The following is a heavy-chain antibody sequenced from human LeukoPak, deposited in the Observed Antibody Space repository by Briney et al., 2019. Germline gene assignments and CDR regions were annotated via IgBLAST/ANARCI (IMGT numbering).Heavy chain of an antibody. CDR2: IYYSGST. D-gene: IGHD3-22*01. Sequence: SQTLSLTCTVSGGSISSGDYYWSWIRQPPGKGLEWIGYIYYSGSTYYNPSLKSRVTISLDTSKNQFSLKLSSVTAADTAVYYCARGYYYDSSGHGMDVWGQGTTVTVSS. J-gene: IGHJ6*02. CDR1: GGSISSGDYY. CDR3: ARGYYYDSSGHGMDV. V-gene: IGHV4-30-4*01.